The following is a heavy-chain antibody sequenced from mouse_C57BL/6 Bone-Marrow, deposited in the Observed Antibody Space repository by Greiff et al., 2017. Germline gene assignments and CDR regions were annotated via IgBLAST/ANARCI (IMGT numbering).Heavy chain of an antibody. V-gene: IGHV1-42*01. CDR3: ARDGYYSHFDY. CDR2: INPSTGGT. CDR1: GYSFTGYY. Sequence: VQLKESGPELVKPGASVKISCKASGYSFTGYYMNWVKQSPEKSLEWIGDINPSTGGTTYNQKFKAKATLTVDKSSSTAYMQLKSLTSEDSAVYYCARDGYYSHFDYWGQGTTLTVSS. J-gene: IGHJ2*01. D-gene: IGHD2-3*01.